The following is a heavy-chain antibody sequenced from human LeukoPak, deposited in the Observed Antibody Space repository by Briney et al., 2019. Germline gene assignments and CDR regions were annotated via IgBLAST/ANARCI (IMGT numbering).Heavy chain of an antibody. Sequence: PSETLSLTCSVSSGSITSSSSYWGWIRQPPGKGLEWIGSIYYSGSTYSNPSLKSRLTISVDTSKNQFSLKLSSVTAADTAVYYCARHEAVAARTNWFDPWGQGTLVSVSS. CDR1: SGSITSSSSY. V-gene: IGHV4-39*01. CDR3: ARHEAVAARTNWFDP. CDR2: IYYSGST. D-gene: IGHD6-25*01. J-gene: IGHJ5*02.